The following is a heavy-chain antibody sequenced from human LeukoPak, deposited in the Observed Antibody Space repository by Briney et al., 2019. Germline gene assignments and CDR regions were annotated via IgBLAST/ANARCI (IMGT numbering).Heavy chain of an antibody. Sequence: PGGSLRLSCVASGFTFSTYAMSWVCQAPGKGLEWVSAISGSDDSTYYADSVKGRFTISRDNSKNTLYLQMNSLRAEDTAVYYCAKVEGNGDYVFDYWGQGTLVTVSS. D-gene: IGHD4-17*01. J-gene: IGHJ4*02. CDR1: GFTFSTYA. CDR3: AKVEGNGDYVFDY. CDR2: ISGSDDST. V-gene: IGHV3-23*01.